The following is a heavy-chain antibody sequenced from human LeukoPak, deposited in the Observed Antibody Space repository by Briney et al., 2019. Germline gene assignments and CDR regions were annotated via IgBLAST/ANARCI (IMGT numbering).Heavy chain of an antibody. V-gene: IGHV3-33*01. J-gene: IGHJ6*02. CDR1: GFTFSSYG. D-gene: IGHD2-2*01. Sequence: PGGSLRLSCAASGFTFSSYGMHWVRQAPGKGLEWVAVIWYDGSNKYYADSVKGRFTISRDNSKNTLYLQMNSLRAEDTAVYYCARRVVPAIYGMEVWGQGTTVTVSS. CDR3: ARRVVPAIYGMEV. CDR2: IWYDGSNK.